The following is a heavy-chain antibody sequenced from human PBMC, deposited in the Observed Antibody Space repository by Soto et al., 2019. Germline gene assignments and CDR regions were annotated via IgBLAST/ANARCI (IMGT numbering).Heavy chain of an antibody. CDR3: AKESVEATYSFYGMDV. V-gene: IGHV3-30*18. J-gene: IGHJ6*02. D-gene: IGHD4-4*01. CDR1: GFSFDSHS. Sequence: PGGSLRLSCAASGFSFDSHSMHWVRQAPGKGLEWVTTVSFDSKNKYYIDSVEGRFTISRDNSKNILYLQMNSLRHEDMAVYYCAKESVEATYSFYGMDVWGPGTTVTVSS. CDR2: VSFDSKNK.